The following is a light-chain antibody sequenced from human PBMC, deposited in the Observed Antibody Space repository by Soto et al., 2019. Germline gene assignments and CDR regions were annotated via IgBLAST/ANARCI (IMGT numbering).Light chain of an antibody. CDR3: SSYASTATYV. V-gene: IGLV2-14*03. CDR2: DVT. CDR1: SSDIGRYNH. Sequence: QSVLTQPASVSGSPGQSITISCTGTSSDIGRYNHVSWYQHHPGKAPKVMIYDVTNRPSGVSHRFSGSKSGNTASLTISGLQAEDEADYYCSSYASTATYVFGTGTQLTVL. J-gene: IGLJ1*01.